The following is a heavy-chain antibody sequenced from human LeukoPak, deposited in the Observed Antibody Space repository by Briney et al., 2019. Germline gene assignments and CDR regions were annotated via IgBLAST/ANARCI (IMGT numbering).Heavy chain of an antibody. J-gene: IGHJ4*02. V-gene: IGHV3-48*03. Sequence: GGSLRLSCAASGFTFSSYEMNWVRQAPGKGLEWVSYISSSGSTIYYADSVKGQFTISRDNAKNSLYLQMNSLRAEDTAVYYCARGYGMVRGFSIGYWGQGTLVTVSS. D-gene: IGHD3-10*01. CDR2: ISSSGSTI. CDR1: GFTFSSYE. CDR3: ARGYGMVRGFSIGY.